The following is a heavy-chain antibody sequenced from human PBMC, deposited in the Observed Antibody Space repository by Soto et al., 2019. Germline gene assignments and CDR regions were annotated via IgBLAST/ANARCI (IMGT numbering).Heavy chain of an antibody. CDR3: ATCSYDSVWFYY. J-gene: IGHJ4*02. Sequence: ASVKVSCKVSGYTLTELSMHWVRQAPGKGLEWMGGFDPEDGETIYAQKFQGRVTMTGDTSTDTAYMELSSLRSEDTAVYYCATCSYDSVWFYYWGQGTLVTVSS. D-gene: IGHD3-9*01. V-gene: IGHV1-24*01. CDR2: FDPEDGET. CDR1: GYTLTELS.